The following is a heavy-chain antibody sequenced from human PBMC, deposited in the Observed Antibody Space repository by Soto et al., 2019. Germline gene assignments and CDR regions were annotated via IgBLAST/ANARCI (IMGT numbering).Heavy chain of an antibody. CDR3: AGDLGGYYVWGSYRSDMTYGMDV. Sequence: PSETLSLTCTVSGGSISSGGYYWSWIRQHPGKGLEWIGYIYYSGSTYYNPSLKSRVTISVDTSKNQFSLKLSSVTAADTAVYYCAGDLGGYYVWGSYRSDMTYGMDVWGQGTTVTVSS. D-gene: IGHD3-16*02. CDR1: GGSISSGGYY. V-gene: IGHV4-31*03. CDR2: IYYSGST. J-gene: IGHJ6*02.